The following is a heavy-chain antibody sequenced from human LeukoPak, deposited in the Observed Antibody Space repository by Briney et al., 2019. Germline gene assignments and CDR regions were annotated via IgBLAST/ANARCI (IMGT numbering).Heavy chain of an antibody. CDR1: GGSISSSSYY. Sequence: SETLSLTCTVSGGSISSSSYYWGWIRQPPGKGLEWIGSIYYSGSTYYNPSLKSRVTICVDTSKNQFSLKLSSVTAADTAVYYCARLSFSSGWNFDYWGQGTLVTVSS. D-gene: IGHD6-19*01. CDR2: IYYSGST. J-gene: IGHJ4*02. V-gene: IGHV4-39*01. CDR3: ARLSFSSGWNFDY.